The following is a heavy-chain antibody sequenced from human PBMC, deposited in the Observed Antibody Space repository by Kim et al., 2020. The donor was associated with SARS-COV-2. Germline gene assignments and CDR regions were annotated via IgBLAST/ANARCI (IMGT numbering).Heavy chain of an antibody. D-gene: IGHD6-19*01. V-gene: IGHV1-18*01. J-gene: IGHJ3*02. CDR3: ARGLARRDAFDI. Sequence: NYAQKLQGRVTMTTDTSTSTAYMELGSLRSDDTAVYYCARGLARRDAFDIWGQGTMVTVSS.